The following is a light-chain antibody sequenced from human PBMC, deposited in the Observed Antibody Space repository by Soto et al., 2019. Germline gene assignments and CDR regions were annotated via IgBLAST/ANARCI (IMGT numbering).Light chain of an antibody. V-gene: IGKV3-20*01. Sequence: EIVLTQSPGTVSLSPGERATLSCRASQSVSSSNLAWYQQKPGQAPRLLIYGASSRATGIPDRFSGSGSGTDFTLTISRLEPEDFAVYYCQQYGSSPVTFGQGTKVEIK. CDR3: QQYGSSPVT. J-gene: IGKJ1*01. CDR1: QSVSSSN. CDR2: GAS.